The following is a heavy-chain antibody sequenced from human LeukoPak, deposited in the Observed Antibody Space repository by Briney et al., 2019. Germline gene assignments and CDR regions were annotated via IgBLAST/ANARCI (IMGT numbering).Heavy chain of an antibody. CDR2: VYYSGST. J-gene: IGHJ5*02. Sequence: GSLRLSCAASGFTFSDYYMSWIRQAPGKGLEWIGSVYYSGSTYYNPSLKSRVTISVDTSKNQFSLKLSSVTAADTAVYYCARDKPISTRKGCFDPWGQGTLVTVSS. D-gene: IGHD5/OR15-5a*01. CDR3: ARDKPISTRKGCFDP. CDR1: GFTFSDYY. V-gene: IGHV4-59*12.